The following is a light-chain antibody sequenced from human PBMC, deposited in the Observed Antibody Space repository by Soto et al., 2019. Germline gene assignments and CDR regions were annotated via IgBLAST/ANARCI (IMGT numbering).Light chain of an antibody. CDR2: GAS. CDR1: ESVSSN. V-gene: IGKV3-15*01. CDR3: QQYNEWPLA. J-gene: IGKJ1*01. Sequence: IVMLQSPATLSVSPGESATLFCRASESVSSNLAWYQQKPGQAPRLLIYGASTRATGVPARFSGSGSGTEFALSISRLQSEDFAVYYCQQYNEWPLAFGQGTKVEIK.